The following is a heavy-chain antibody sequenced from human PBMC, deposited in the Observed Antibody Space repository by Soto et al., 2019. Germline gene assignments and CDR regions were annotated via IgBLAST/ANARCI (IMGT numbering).Heavy chain of an antibody. V-gene: IGHV3-21*01. CDR2: ISSTGTYI. CDR1: GFTFSDYS. D-gene: IGHD6-25*01. CDR3: ARDRRAATPRPYGIAY. Sequence: EVQLVESGGGLVKPGGSLRLACESSGFTFSDYSMNWVRQTPGKGLEWVAFISSTGTYIYYADSMKGRFTISRNNVDNSLSLQMNSLRAEDTAVYYCARDRRAATPRPYGIAYWGQGTLVTVSS. J-gene: IGHJ4*02.